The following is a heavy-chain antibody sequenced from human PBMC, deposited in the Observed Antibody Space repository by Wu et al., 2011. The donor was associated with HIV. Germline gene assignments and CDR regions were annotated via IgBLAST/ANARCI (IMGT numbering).Heavy chain of an antibody. J-gene: IGHJ6*03. D-gene: IGHD6-13*01. V-gene: IGHV1-2*02. CDR1: GYTFTGYY. Sequence: QVQLVQSGAEVKKPGASVKVSCKASGYTFTGYYIHWVRQAPGQGLEWMGWINPNSGGTNYVQKFQGRVSMTRDTSISTAYMELSRLRSDDTAVYYCAREGYSSTWYSHYYYYHMDVVGQRDHDHRLL. CDR3: AREGYSSTWYSHYYYYHMDV. CDR2: INPNSGGT.